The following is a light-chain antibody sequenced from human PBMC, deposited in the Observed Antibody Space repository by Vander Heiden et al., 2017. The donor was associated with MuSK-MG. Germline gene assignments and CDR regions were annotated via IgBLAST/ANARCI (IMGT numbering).Light chain of an antibody. V-gene: IGKV2-28*01. CDR3: MQASQTRPT. CDR1: QSLLHSNGYNY. CDR2: LGS. Sequence: DILITQSPLSLPVTPGEPASISCRSSQSLLHSNGYNYLDWYLQKPGQSPQLLIYLGSNRASGVPDRFSGSGSGTDFTLKISRVEAEDVGVYYCMQASQTRPTFGGGTKVEIK. J-gene: IGKJ4*01.